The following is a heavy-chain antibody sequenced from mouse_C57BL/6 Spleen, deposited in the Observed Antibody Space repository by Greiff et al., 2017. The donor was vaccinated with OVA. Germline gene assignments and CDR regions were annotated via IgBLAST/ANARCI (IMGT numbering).Heavy chain of an antibody. J-gene: IGHJ3*01. V-gene: IGHV1-59*01. CDR3: ARSLPSTTVVATKEGFAY. CDR2: IDPSDSYT. D-gene: IGHD1-1*01. CDR1: GYTFTSYW. Sequence: QVQLQQPGAELVRPGTSVKLSCKASGYTFTSYWMHWVKQRPGQGLEWIGVIDPSDSYTNYNQKFKGKATLTVDTSSSTAYMQLSSLTSEDPAVYYCARSLPSTTVVATKEGFAYWGQGTLVTVSA.